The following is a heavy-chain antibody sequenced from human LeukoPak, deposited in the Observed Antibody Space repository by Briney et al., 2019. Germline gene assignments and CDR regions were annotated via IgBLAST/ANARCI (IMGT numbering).Heavy chain of an antibody. V-gene: IGHV4-31*03. CDR2: IYYSGST. CDR3: ARGFDFWSGYWVSGRYYYGMDV. CDR1: GGSISSGGYY. D-gene: IGHD3-3*01. J-gene: IGHJ6*02. Sequence: SETLSLTCTVSGGSISSGGYYWSWIRQHPGRGLEGIGYIYYSGSTYYNPSLKSRVTISVDTSKNQFSLKLSSVTAADTAVYYCARGFDFWSGYWVSGRYYYGMDVWGQGTTVTVSS.